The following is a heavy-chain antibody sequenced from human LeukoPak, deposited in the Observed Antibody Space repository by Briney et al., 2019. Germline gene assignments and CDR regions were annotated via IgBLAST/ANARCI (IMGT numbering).Heavy chain of an antibody. D-gene: IGHD6-25*01. CDR3: ARGESSGHFDY. Sequence: TSETLSLTCTVSGGSISSGDYYWSWIRQPPGKGLEWIGYIYYSGSTYYNPSLKSRVTISVDTSKNQFSLKLSSVTAADTAVYYCARGESSGHFDYWGQGTLVTVSS. CDR1: GGSISSGDYY. J-gene: IGHJ4*02. V-gene: IGHV4-30-4*08. CDR2: IYYSGST.